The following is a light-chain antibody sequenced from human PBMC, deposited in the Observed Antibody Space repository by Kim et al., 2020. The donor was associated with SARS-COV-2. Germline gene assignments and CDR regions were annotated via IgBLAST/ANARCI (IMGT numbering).Light chain of an antibody. CDR1: SSNIGSNY. V-gene: IGLV1-47*01. CDR2: RNN. CDR3: AAWDDSLSGPV. Sequence: GQRVTISCSGSSSNIGSNYVYWYRQPPGTAPKLRIYRNNQRPSGVPDRFSGSKSGTSASLAISGLRSEDEADYYCAAWDDSLSGPVFGGGTQLTVL. J-gene: IGLJ2*01.